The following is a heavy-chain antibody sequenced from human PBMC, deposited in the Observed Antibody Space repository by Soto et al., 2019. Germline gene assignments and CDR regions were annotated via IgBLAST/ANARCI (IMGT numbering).Heavy chain of an antibody. CDR1: GGSFSAYY. D-gene: IGHD4-4*01. CDR2: IDHTGSP. J-gene: IGHJ6*02. CDR3: ARVSKKRHFYNSGFDV. Sequence: SETLSLTCAVYGGSFSAYYWSWIRQAPGKGLEFIGEIDHTGSPRYTPSFQSRVTMSVDTSKNQISLTLNSVTAADTAVYYCARVSKKRHFYNSGFDVWGHGTAVTVS. V-gene: IGHV4-34*01.